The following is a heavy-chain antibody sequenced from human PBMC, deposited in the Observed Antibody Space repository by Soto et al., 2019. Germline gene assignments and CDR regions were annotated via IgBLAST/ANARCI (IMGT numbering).Heavy chain of an antibody. Sequence: SVKVSCKASGGTFSSYAISWVRQAPGQGLEWMGGIIPIFGTANYAQKFQGRVTITADESTSTAYMELGSLRSEDTAVYYCAVLNYYDSSGYYYQAFDIWGQGTMVTVSS. CDR3: AVLNYYDSSGYYYQAFDI. J-gene: IGHJ3*02. CDR1: GGTFSSYA. CDR2: IIPIFGTA. V-gene: IGHV1-69*13. D-gene: IGHD3-22*01.